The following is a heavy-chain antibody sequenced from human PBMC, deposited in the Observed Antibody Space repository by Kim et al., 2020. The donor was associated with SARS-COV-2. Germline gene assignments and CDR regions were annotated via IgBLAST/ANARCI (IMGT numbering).Heavy chain of an antibody. CDR3: ARDDAMTTVLY. CDR1: GGSISSSSYY. J-gene: IGHJ4*02. Sequence: SETLSLTCTVSGGSISSSSYYWGWIRQPPGKGLEWIGSIYYSGSTYYNPSLKSRVTISVDTSKNQFSLKLSSVTAADTAVYYCARDDAMTTVLYWGQGTLVTVSS. V-gene: IGHV4-39*07. D-gene: IGHD4-4*01. CDR2: IYYSGST.